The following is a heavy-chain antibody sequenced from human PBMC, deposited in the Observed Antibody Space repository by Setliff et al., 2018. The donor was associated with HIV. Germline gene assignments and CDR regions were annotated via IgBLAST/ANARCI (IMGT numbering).Heavy chain of an antibody. J-gene: IGHJ4*02. CDR3: AREFVPTGFFDF. V-gene: IGHV3-21*01. Sequence: PGGSLRLSCAVSGLTVSSYRMNWVRQAPGKGLEWVSSISTTSSYIYYADSVKGRFTISRDNAKKSLYLQMNSLRAEDTAVYYCAREFVPTGFFDFWGLGSLVPSPQ. CDR2: ISTTSSYI. CDR1: GLTVSSYR. D-gene: IGHD2-8*01.